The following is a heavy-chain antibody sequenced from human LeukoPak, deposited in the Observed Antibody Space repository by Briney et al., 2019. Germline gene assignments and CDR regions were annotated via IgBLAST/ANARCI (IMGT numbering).Heavy chain of an antibody. CDR1: GFTVSSNY. CDR2: IYSGGST. V-gene: IGHV3-53*01. J-gene: IGHJ2*01. CDR3: ARVSSSWAWYFDL. D-gene: IGHD6-13*01. Sequence: GGSLRLSCAASGFTVSSNYMSRVRQAPGKGLEWVSVIYSGGSTYYADSVKGRFTISRDNSKNTLYLQMNSLRAEDTAVYYCARVSSSWAWYFDLWGRGTLVTVSS.